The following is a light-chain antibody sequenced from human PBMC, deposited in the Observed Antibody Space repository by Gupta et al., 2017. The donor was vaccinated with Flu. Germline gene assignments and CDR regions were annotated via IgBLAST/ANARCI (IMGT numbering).Light chain of an antibody. CDR3: QSASSSSIQGV. CDR2: KDT. CDR1: TLPKQY. J-gene: IGLJ3*02. Sequence: SYELTQPPSVSVSPGQTARHTCSGATLPKQYSYWYQQKPGQAPVMFIYKDTQRPSGIPERFPGSTSGTTVTLTLSGVQAEDEAVYYCQSASSSSIQGVFGGGTQLTVL. V-gene: IGLV3-25*03.